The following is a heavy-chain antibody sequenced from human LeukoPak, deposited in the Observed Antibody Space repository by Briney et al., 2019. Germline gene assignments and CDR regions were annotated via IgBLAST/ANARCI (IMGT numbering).Heavy chain of an antibody. J-gene: IGHJ6*03. CDR3: AAEGYSGYDSPKYYYYYYMDV. CDR1: GFTFTSSA. D-gene: IGHD5-12*01. CDR2: IVVGSGNT. Sequence: SVKVPCKASGFTFTSSAVQWVRQARGQRLEWIGWIVVGSGNTNYAQKFQERVTITRDMSTSTAYMELSSLRSEDTAVYYCAAEGYSGYDSPKYYYYYYMDVWGKGTTVTVSS. V-gene: IGHV1-58*01.